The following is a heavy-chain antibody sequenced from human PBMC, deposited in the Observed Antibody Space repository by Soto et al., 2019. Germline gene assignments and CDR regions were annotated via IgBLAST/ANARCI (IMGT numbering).Heavy chain of an antibody. D-gene: IGHD6-6*01. V-gene: IGHV4-39*02. CDR2: IYYTGST. J-gene: IGHJ5*02. CDR3: ATYSTSSGWFDP. CDR1: GGSINNNNFH. Sequence: PSETLSLTCTVSGGSINNNNFHWGWIRQPPGKGLEWIGGIYYTGSTYYNPSLKSRVTISVDTSKNHFSLQVTSVTAADTAVYYCATYSTSSGWFDPWGQGTLVTVSS.